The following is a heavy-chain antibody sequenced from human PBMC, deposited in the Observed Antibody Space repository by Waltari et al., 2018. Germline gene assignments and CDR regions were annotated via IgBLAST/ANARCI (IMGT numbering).Heavy chain of an antibody. Sequence: QVQLQQWGAGLLKPSETLSLTCAVYGGSFSGYYWSWIRQPPGKGLEWIGEINHSGSTNYNPSLKSRVTISVDTSKNQFSLKLSSVTASDTALYYCARVEVPGPVDSWGPGILVAVSS. CDR1: GGSFSGYY. J-gene: IGHJ5*01. V-gene: IGHV4-34*01. CDR3: ARVEVPGPVDS. D-gene: IGHD3-3*01. CDR2: INHSGST.